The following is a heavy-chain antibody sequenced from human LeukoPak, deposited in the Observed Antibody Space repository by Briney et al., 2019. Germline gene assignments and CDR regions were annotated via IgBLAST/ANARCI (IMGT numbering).Heavy chain of an antibody. CDR2: INSDGSST. CDR1: GFTFSSYW. J-gene: IGHJ4*02. CDR3: ARGRYDILTGHYYFDY. V-gene: IGHV3-74*01. D-gene: IGHD3-9*01. Sequence: PGGSLRLSCAASGFTFSSYWMHWVRQAPGKGLVCVSRINSDGSSTIYADSVKGRFTISRDNAKNTLYLQMNSLRAEDTAVYYCARGRYDILTGHYYFDYWGQGTLVTVSS.